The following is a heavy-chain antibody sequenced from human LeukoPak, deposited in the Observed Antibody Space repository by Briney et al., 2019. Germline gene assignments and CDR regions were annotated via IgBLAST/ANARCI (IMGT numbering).Heavy chain of an antibody. V-gene: IGHV4-59*01. Sequence: SETLSLTCTVSGGFFSSYYWNWIRQPPGRGLEWIGYVDDTGTTNYNPSLSSRVTISLDTSKNLFSLKLTSVTAADTAVYYCARGLTADSWGQGTLVTVSS. CDR2: VDDTGTT. J-gene: IGHJ4*02. CDR1: GGFFSSYY. D-gene: IGHD5-18*01. CDR3: ARGLTADS.